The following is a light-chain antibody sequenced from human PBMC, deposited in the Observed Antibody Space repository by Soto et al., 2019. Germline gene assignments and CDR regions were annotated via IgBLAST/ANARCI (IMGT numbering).Light chain of an antibody. CDR2: DAS. CDR1: QGISST. V-gene: IGKV1D-13*01. J-gene: IGKJ4*01. Sequence: AIELTQSPSSLSASVGDRVTITCRASQGISSTLAWYQQKPGKAPKLLIYDASSFESGVPSRFSGSGSGTDFTLTSIRLQPEDFSTYYCQQFNNYPLTFGGGTKVDIK. CDR3: QQFNNYPLT.